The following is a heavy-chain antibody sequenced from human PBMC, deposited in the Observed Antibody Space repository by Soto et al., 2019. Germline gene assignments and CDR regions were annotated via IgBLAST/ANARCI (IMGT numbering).Heavy chain of an antibody. Sequence: ASVKVSCKASGYTFTGYYMHWVRQAPGQGLEWMGWINPNSGGTNYAQKFQGWVTMTRDTSISTAYMELSRLRSDDTAVYYCARDALRRTTGRAYYDVWSGSRCYFDYWGQGTLVTVSS. CDR3: ARDALRRTTGRAYYDVWSGSRCYFDY. CDR1: GYTFTGYY. J-gene: IGHJ4*02. CDR2: INPNSGGT. V-gene: IGHV1-2*04. D-gene: IGHD3-3*01.